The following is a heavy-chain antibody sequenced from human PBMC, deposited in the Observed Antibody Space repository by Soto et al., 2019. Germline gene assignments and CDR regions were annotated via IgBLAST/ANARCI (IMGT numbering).Heavy chain of an antibody. J-gene: IGHJ4*02. D-gene: IGHD1-1*01. V-gene: IGHV4-34*01. Sequence: QVQLQQWGAGLVKPSETLSLSCAVYGQSFSGHSWAWIRQPPGKGLEWIGEINESGSTYYNPSLKSRVTISTDTSKNQFSLKLSSVSAAHTAAYFCARGSGIVALPGELEDVKYDYWGQGTLVNDSS. CDR2: INESGST. CDR1: GQSFSGHS. CDR3: ARGSGIVALPGELEDVKYDY.